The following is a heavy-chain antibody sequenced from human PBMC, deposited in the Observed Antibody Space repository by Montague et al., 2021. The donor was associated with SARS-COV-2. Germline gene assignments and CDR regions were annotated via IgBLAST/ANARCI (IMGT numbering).Heavy chain of an antibody. CDR1: GFTFGDYA. CDR3: AKDFDYYDSSGYFDY. J-gene: IGHJ4*02. Sequence: SLRLSCAASGFTFGDYAMHWVRQAPGKGPEWVSGITWDSGTIDYADSVKGRFTISRDNAKNSLYLQMNSLRVEDTASYYCAKDFDYYDSSGYFDYWGQGTLVTVSS. CDR2: ITWDSGTI. D-gene: IGHD3-22*01. V-gene: IGHV3-9*01.